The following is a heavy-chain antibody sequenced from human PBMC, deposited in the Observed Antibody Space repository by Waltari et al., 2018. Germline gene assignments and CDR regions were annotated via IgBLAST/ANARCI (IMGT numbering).Heavy chain of an antibody. CDR3: ARHGSIGARQNWFDP. J-gene: IGHJ5*02. D-gene: IGHD6-6*01. CDR2: ILTSDSET. Sequence: EVQLVQSGAEVNKPGESLKIYCKGSAYIFTNYWIGWVRQMPGKGLEWMGIILTSDSETRYNPSFQGQLTISADKSNNTAYLQWRSLKASDTAMYYCARHGSIGARQNWFDPWGQGTVVTVSS. CDR1: AYIFTNYW. V-gene: IGHV5-51*01.